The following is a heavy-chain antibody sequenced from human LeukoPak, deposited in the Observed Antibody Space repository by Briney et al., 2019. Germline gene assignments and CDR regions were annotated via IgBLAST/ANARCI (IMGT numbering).Heavy chain of an antibody. CDR2: IWHDGSNK. CDR1: GFTVTSYG. Sequence: GPSLRLPCAPSGFTVTSYGIYSARQAPGRGLEWVANIWHDGSNKHYADSVKDRFTISRDTSKDTLYLQMNSLRDEDTAVYYCSRGLFNYDNSGLNYWGQGTLVTVSS. D-gene: IGHD3-22*01. V-gene: IGHV3-33*01. CDR3: SRGLFNYDNSGLNY. J-gene: IGHJ4*02.